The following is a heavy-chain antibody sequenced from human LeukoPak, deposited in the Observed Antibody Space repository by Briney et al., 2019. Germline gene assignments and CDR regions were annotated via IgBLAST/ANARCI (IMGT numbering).Heavy chain of an antibody. V-gene: IGHV4-34*01. J-gene: IGHJ4*02. CDR1: GGSFSGYY. CDR3: ARARYGSYYPY. Sequence: SEALSLTCAVYGGSFSGYYWSWIRQPPGKGLEWIGEIHHSGSTNYNPSLKSRVTISVDTSKNQFSLKLSSVTAADTAVYYCARARYGSYYPYWGQGTLVTVSS. CDR2: IHHSGST. D-gene: IGHD1-26*01.